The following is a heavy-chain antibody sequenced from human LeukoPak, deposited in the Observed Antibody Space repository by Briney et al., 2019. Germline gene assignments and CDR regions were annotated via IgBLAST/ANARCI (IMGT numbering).Heavy chain of an antibody. CDR2: IYYSGST. J-gene: IGHJ4*02. CDR3: ARDVGARLPGY. V-gene: IGHV4-59*01. Sequence: SETLSLTCTVSGGSISSYYWSWIRQPPGKGLEWIGYIYYSGSTNYNPSLKSRVTISVDTSKNQFSLKLSSVTAADTAVYYCARDVGARLPGYWGQGILVTVSS. CDR1: GGSISSYY. D-gene: IGHD6-6*01.